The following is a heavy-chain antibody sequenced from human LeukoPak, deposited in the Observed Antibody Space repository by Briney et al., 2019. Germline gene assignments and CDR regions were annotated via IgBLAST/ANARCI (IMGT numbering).Heavy chain of an antibody. CDR1: GYTFNNYG. V-gene: IGHV1-18*01. J-gene: IGHJ5*02. D-gene: IGHD3-9*01. Sequence: ASVKVSCKTSGYTFNNYGISWVRQAPGQGLEWMGWVSSYNGDTNYAQKFQGRVTMSTDTSTRTAYMELRRLRFDDTAIYYCAKDWHILTGRNCFDPWGQGTLVTVSS. CDR3: AKDWHILTGRNCFDP. CDR2: VSSYNGDT.